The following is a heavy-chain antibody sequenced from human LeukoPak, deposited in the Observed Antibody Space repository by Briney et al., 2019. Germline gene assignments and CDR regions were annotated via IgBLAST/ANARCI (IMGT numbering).Heavy chain of an antibody. V-gene: IGHV3-74*01. J-gene: IGHJ4*02. CDR2: ICPDGTVT. CDR3: VRDFRSADY. CDR1: GFTFSTYC. Sequence: GGSLRLSCAASGFTFSTYCMHWVRQAPGKGPMWVSRICPDGTVTNYADSVKARFIISRDNARNTVYLQMNSLRVEDTAVYYCVRDFRSADYWGQGTLVPVSS.